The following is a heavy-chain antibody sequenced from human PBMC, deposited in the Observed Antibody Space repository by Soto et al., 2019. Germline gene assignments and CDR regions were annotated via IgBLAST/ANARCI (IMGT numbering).Heavy chain of an antibody. CDR2: MNPNSGNT. D-gene: IGHD3-10*01. V-gene: IGHV1-8*01. CDR1: GYTFTSYD. Sequence: ASVKVSCKASGYTFTSYDINWVRQATGQGLEWMGWMNPNSGNTGYAQKFQGRVTMTRNTSISTAYMELSSLRSEDTAVYYCARGSSGSYYNYYYYGMDVWGQGTTVTVSS. CDR3: ARGSSGSYYNYYYYGMDV. J-gene: IGHJ6*02.